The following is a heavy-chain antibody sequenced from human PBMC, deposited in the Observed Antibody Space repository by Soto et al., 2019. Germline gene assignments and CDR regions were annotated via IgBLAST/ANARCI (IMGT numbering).Heavy chain of an antibody. J-gene: IGHJ6*02. CDR2: ISWDGGST. CDR3: AKDIGYSSSRYYYYGMDV. V-gene: IGHV3-43*01. D-gene: IGHD6-13*01. Sequence: GGSLRLSCAASGFTFDDYTMHWVRQAPGKGLEWVSLISWDGGSTYYADSVKGRFTISRDNSKNSLYLQMNSLRTEDTALYYCAKDIGYSSSRYYYYGMDVWGQGTTATVSS. CDR1: GFTFDDYT.